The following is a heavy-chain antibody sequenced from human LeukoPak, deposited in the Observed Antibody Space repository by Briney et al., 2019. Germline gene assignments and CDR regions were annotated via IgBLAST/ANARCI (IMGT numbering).Heavy chain of an antibody. V-gene: IGHV4-34*01. CDR1: GGSFSGYY. CDR3: ARRRGYSYGYHYFDY. D-gene: IGHD5-18*01. J-gene: IGHJ4*02. CDR2: INHSGST. Sequence: SETLSLTCAVYGGSFSGYYWSWIRQPPGKGLGWIGEINHSGSTNYNPSLKSRVTISVDTSKNQFSLKLSSVTAADTAVYYCARRRGYSYGYHYFDYWGQGTLVTVSS.